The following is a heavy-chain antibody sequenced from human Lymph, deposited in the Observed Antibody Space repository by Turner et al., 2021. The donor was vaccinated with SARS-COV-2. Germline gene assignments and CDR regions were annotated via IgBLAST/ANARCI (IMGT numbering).Heavy chain of an antibody. Sequence: QVQLVEPGGGVVQPGGSRRLSCAASGFPVSSYGMPWVRQAPGKGLEWVAVIWFDGSNKYYADSVKGRFTISRDNSKNTLYLQMNSLRAEDTAVYYCARDTLWFASLGAFDIWGQGTMVTISS. CDR1: GFPVSSYG. J-gene: IGHJ3*02. V-gene: IGHV3-33*01. CDR3: ARDTLWFASLGAFDI. D-gene: IGHD3-10*01. CDR2: IWFDGSNK.